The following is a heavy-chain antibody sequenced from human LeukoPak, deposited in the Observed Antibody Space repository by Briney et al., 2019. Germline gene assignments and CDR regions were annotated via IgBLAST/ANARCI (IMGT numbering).Heavy chain of an antibody. CDR1: GFTFNTYG. J-gene: IGHJ4*02. V-gene: IGHV3-23*01. Sequence: HPGGSLRLSCAASGFTFNTYGMHWVRQAPGKALEWVSAITPSGTNTYYADSVKGRFTISRDNSKNTLYLQMTSLRAEDTALYYCARRTCSGGTCYPLDSWGQGALVTVSS. CDR3: ARRTCSGGTCYPLDS. D-gene: IGHD2-15*01. CDR2: ITPSGTNT.